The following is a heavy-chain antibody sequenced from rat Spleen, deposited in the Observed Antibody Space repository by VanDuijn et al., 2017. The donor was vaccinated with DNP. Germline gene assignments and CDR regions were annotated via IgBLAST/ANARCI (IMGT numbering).Heavy chain of an antibody. J-gene: IGHJ2*01. V-gene: IGHV5-22*01. D-gene: IGHD1-11*01. CDR2: ISYAGGST. Sequence: EVQLVESGGGLVQPGRSLKLSCAASGFTFSPYYIVWVRQAPTKGLQLVAYISYAGGSTYHGDSVKGRFTISRDNAESTLYLQMNSLRSEDMATYFCARHGRRVFDYWGQGVMVTVSS. CDR3: ARHGRRVFDY. CDR1: GFTFSPYY.